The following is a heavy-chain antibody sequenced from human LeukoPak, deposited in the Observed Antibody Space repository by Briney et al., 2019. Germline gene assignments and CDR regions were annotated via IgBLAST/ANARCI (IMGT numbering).Heavy chain of an antibody. CDR1: GFAFRLYA. V-gene: IGHV3-30-3*01. J-gene: IGHJ4*02. D-gene: IGHD5-24*01. Sequence: GSLRLSCAASGFAFRLYAMHWVRQAPGKGLEWVAALSYDGDNKYYADSVKGRFTISRDNSKNTLYLQMNSLRAEDTAVYYCAREGVRRDGYNLDYWGQGTLVTVSS. CDR2: LSYDGDNK. CDR3: AREGVRRDGYNLDY.